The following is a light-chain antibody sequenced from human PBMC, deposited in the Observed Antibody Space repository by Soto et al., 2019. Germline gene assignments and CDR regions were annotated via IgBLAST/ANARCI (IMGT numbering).Light chain of an antibody. CDR3: CSYAGSYTWV. Sequence: QSVLTQPPSVSGAPGQRVTISCTGSSSNLGAGYDVHWYQHLPGIAPKLMIYDVSKRPSGVPDRFSGSKSGNTASLTISGLQAEDEADYYRCSYAGSYTWVFGGGTKLTVL. CDR2: DVS. V-gene: IGLV1-40*01. J-gene: IGLJ3*02. CDR1: SSNLGAGYD.